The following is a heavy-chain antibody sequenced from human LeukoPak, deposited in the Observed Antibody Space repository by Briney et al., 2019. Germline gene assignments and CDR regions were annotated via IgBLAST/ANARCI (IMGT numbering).Heavy chain of an antibody. V-gene: IGHV3-15*01. CDR1: GFTFSNAW. CDR3: TTAPLKFDSGADDFDY. D-gene: IGHD5-12*01. CDR2: IKSKTDGGTT. Sequence: PGGSLRLSCAASGFTFSNAWMSWVRQAPGKGLEWVGRIKSKTDGGTTDYAAPVKGRFTISRDDSKNTLYLQMNSLKTEDTAVYYCTTAPLKFDSGADDFDYWGQGTLVTVSS. J-gene: IGHJ4*02.